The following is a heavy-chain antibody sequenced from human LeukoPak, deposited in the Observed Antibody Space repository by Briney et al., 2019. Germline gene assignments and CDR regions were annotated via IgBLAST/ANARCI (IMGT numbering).Heavy chain of an antibody. CDR2: IYHTGST. CDR1: GGSFSGYY. Sequence: SETLSLTCAVHGGSFSGYYWSWIRQPPGKGLEWIGEIYHTGSTNYNPSLKSRVTISVDKSKNQFSLKLTSVTAADTAVYYCAREGGTTKILDYWGQGTLVTVSS. D-gene: IGHD2-15*01. J-gene: IGHJ4*02. CDR3: AREGGTTKILDY. V-gene: IGHV4-34*01.